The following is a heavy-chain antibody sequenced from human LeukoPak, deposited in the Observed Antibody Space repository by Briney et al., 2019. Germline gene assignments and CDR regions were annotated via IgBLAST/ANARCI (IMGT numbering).Heavy chain of an antibody. CDR2: ISYDGSNK. CDR3: AREAARAFDY. D-gene: IGHD6-13*01. CDR1: GFTFSSYA. V-gene: IGHV3-30*04. J-gene: IGHJ4*02. Sequence: GRSLRLSCAASGFTFSSYAMHWVRQAPGKGLEWVAVISYDGSNKYYADSVKGRFTISRDNSKNTLYPQMNSLRAEDTAVYYCAREAARAFDYWGQGTLVTVSS.